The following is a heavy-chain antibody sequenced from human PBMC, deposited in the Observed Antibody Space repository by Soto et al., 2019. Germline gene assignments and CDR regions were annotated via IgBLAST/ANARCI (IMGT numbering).Heavy chain of an antibody. Sequence: ETLSLTCTVSGGSISSYYWSWIRQPPGKGLEWIGYIYYSGSTNCNPSLKSRVTISVDTSKNQFSLKLSSVTAADTAVYYCARLTPLAVAGRVGIWFDPWGQGTLVTV. V-gene: IGHV4-59*01. J-gene: IGHJ5*02. CDR1: GGSISSYY. CDR3: ARLTPLAVAGRVGIWFDP. CDR2: IYYSGST. D-gene: IGHD6-19*01.